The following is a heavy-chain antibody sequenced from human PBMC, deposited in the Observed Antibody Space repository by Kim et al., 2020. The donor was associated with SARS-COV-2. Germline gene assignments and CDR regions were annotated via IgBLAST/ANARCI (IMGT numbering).Heavy chain of an antibody. D-gene: IGHD1-26*01. V-gene: IGHV1-18*01. Sequence: VKVSCKASGYTFTSYGISWVRQAPGQGLEWMGWISAYNGNTNYAQKLQGRVTMTTDTSTSTDYMELRSLRSDDTAVYYCARQGAPYYYYGMDVWGQGTTVTVSS. CDR3: ARQGAPYYYYGMDV. CDR2: ISAYNGNT. J-gene: IGHJ6*02. CDR1: GYTFTSYG.